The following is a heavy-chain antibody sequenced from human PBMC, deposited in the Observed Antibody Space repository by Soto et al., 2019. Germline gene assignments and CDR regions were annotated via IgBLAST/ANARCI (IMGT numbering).Heavy chain of an antibody. J-gene: IGHJ4*02. CDR1: GFSFTTYA. V-gene: IGHV3-30-3*01. CDR2: ISDDGSIK. Sequence: TGWSLRLSCAASGFSFTTYAMHWVRQAPGKGLEWVAVISDDGSIKYYADSVKGRFTISRDDSKNTFYLQMNSLRGDDTALYYCARAIETAMDPCDYWGQGALVTVSS. CDR3: ARAIETAMDPCDY. D-gene: IGHD5-18*01.